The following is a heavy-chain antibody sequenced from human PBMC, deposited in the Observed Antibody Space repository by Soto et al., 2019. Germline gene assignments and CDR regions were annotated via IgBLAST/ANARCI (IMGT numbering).Heavy chain of an antibody. D-gene: IGHD2-2*01. Sequence: SETLSLTCAVYGGSFSGYYWTWIRQPPGTGLEWIGEINHSGSTNYNPSLKSRVTISVDTSKNQFSLKLTSVTAADTAVYYCASDVVPAASWSSEFAAWRQGTLVTVSS. J-gene: IGHJ5*02. V-gene: IGHV4-34*01. CDR1: GGSFSGYY. CDR2: INHSGST. CDR3: ASDVVPAASWSSEFAA.